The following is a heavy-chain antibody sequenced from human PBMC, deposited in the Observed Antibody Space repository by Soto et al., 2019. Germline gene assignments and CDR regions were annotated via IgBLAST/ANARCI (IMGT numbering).Heavy chain of an antibody. CDR1: GYNFRNFG. CDR2: ISGYNGRT. CDR3: AREGYSSGLDPFDF. V-gene: IGHV1-18*01. J-gene: IGHJ3*01. D-gene: IGHD5-18*01. Sequence: QVQLEQSGDAVKKPGASVKVSCKASGYNFRNFGITWVRQASGLGLECLGWISGYNGRTSSARNFRDRVVLTTDTATNTAYMELRSLTSDDTAIYYCAREGYSSGLDPFDFLGQGTKVTVSS.